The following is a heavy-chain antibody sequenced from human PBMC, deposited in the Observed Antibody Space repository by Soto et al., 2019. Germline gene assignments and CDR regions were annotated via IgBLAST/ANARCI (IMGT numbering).Heavy chain of an antibody. V-gene: IGHV4-31*01. CDR1: GRSLTSGCFC. CDR3: ARVRGSSSGYGPSSDY. J-gene: IGHJ4*02. Sequence: PQTLSLTCLLSGRSLTSGCFCWSWIRQNPWKGLEGTRFTFYTESTYYNPSLKSPVTISVDTSKNRFSLKLSSVTAADTAVFYCARVRGSSSGYGPSSDYWGQGTLVTVSS. CDR2: TFYTEST. D-gene: IGHD6-25*01.